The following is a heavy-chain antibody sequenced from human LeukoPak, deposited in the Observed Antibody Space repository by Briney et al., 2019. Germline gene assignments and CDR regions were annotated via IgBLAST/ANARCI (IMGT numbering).Heavy chain of an antibody. CDR3: ATDLRGDRGFDY. J-gene: IGHJ4*02. Sequence: SVKVSCKASGGTFSSYAISWVRQAPGQGLEWMGRIIPILGIANYAQKFQGRVTMTEDTSTDTAYMELSSLRSEDTAVYYCATDLRGDRGFDYWGQGTLVTVSS. CDR2: IIPILGIA. V-gene: IGHV1-69*04. CDR1: GGTFSSYA. D-gene: IGHD2-21*02.